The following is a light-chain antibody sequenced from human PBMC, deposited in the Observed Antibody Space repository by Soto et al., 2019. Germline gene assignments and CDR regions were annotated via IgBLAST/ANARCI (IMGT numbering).Light chain of an antibody. CDR2: DAS. CDR1: RDIRDF. V-gene: IGKV1-33*01. Sequence: EIQMTQSPSSLSVSVGDRVTITCQASRDIRDFLNWYQQKPGKAPKLLIFDASNLEEGVPPRFSGSGSGTHFTFSINSLQPEDVATYYCQQYGRSPTTFGQGTKVDIK. CDR3: QQYGRSPTT. J-gene: IGKJ1*01.